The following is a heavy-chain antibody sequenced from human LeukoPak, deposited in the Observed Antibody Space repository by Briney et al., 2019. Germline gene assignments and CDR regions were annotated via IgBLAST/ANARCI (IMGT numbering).Heavy chain of an antibody. V-gene: IGHV4-39*07. CDR2: IYYSGVS. D-gene: IGHD3-10*01. CDR3: ARTTTVRGTYYMDV. CDR1: GFTFSSYS. J-gene: IGHJ6*03. Sequence: GSLRLSCAASGFTFSSYSMNWVRQAPGKGLEWIGSIYYSGVSYYNTSLKSRVTISVDTSKNQFSLKLSSVTAADTAVYYCARTTTVRGTYYMDVWGKGTTVTISS.